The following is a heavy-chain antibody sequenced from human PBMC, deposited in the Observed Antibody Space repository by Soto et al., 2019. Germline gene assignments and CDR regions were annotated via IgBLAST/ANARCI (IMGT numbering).Heavy chain of an antibody. CDR2: IYPGDSDT. CDR3: AGHIAARTCYYCYGKDV. D-gene: IGHD6-6*01. CDR1: GYSFTSYW. Sequence: GESLKISCKGSGYSFTSYWIGWVRQMPGKGLEWMGIIYPGDSDTRYSPSFQGQVTISADKSISTAYLQWSSLKTSDTAMYYCAGHIAARTCYYCYGKDVWGRGTTVTVSS. V-gene: IGHV5-51*01. J-gene: IGHJ6*02.